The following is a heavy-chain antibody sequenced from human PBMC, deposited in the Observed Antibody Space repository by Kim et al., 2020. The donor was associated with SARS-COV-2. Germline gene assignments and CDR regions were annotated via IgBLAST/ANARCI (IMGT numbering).Heavy chain of an antibody. CDR3: ARGNYDNRGYSNAFDM. CDR2: IHHNGNS. D-gene: IGHD3-22*01. Sequence: SETLSLTCTVSGDSISSSYWSWIRQSPGRGLEWIAYIHHNGNSNYNPSLKSRVTTSVDTSKNQFSLKLRSVTAADTAMYYCARGNYDNRGYSNAFDMWGHGTMVTVSS. J-gene: IGHJ3*02. CDR1: GDSISSSY. V-gene: IGHV4-59*01.